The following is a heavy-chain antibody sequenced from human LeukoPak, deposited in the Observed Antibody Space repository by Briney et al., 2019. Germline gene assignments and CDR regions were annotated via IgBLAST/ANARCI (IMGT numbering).Heavy chain of an antibody. J-gene: IGHJ5*02. CDR1: GGSFNNYA. CDR2: INPNSGGT. CDR3: ARGTVSAVTNWFDP. Sequence: ASVKVSCKASGGSFNNYAISWVRQAPGQGLEWMGRINPNSGGTNYAQKFQGRVTMTRDTSISTAYMELSRLRSDDTAVYYCARGTVSAVTNWFDPWGQGTLVTVSS. V-gene: IGHV1-2*06. D-gene: IGHD4-23*01.